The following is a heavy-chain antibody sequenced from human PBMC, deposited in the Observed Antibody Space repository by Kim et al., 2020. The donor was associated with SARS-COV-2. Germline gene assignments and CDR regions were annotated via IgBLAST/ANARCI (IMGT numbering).Heavy chain of an antibody. CDR1: GFTFNSYA. D-gene: IGHD3-22*01. Sequence: GGSLRLSCATSGFTFNSYAMSWVRQAPGKGLDWVSGISGDDISTYYADSVKGRFTISRDNSKNTLYLQMNSLRAEDTAVYYCSKDRLTLSYYDSSGYYYGWYFCDYWGQGTVVTVSS. J-gene: IGHJ4*02. V-gene: IGHV3-23*01. CDR2: ISGDDIST. CDR3: SKDRLTLSYYDSSGYYYGWYFCDY.